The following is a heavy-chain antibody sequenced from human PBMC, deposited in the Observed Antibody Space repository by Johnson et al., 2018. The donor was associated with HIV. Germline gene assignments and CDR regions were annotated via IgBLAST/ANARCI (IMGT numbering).Heavy chain of an antibody. CDR1: GFIFSSYG. V-gene: IGHV3-33*06. Sequence: QVQLVESGGGLVKPGGSLRLSCAASGFIFSSYGMHWVRQAPGKGLEWVAVIWYDGSNKYYADSVKGRFTISRDNSKNTLYLQMNSLRADDTAVYYCAKDLRVFDWFNAYDAFDIWGQGTMVTVSS. CDR2: IWYDGSNK. D-gene: IGHD3-9*01. J-gene: IGHJ3*02. CDR3: AKDLRVFDWFNAYDAFDI.